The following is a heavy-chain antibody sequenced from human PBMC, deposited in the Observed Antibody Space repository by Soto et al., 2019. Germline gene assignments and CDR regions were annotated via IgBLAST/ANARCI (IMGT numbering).Heavy chain of an antibody. V-gene: IGHV3-7*05. Sequence: EEQLVESGGGLVQVGGSLRLSCAASGFTFSTFWMTWLRQAPGKGLEWVANIRRYGVQTHYGDSMEGRSTVTRDNAKNALYLRLNSLIPEDTAIYYCARDLSPSREDFYGALDVCAKGTVVTLSP. J-gene: IGHJ3*01. D-gene: IGHD3-10*01. CDR3: ARDLSPSREDFYGALDV. CDR1: GFTFSTFW. CDR2: IRRYGVQT.